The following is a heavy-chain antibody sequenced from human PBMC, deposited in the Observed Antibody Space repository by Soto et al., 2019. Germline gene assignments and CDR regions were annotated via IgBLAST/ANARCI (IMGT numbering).Heavy chain of an antibody. J-gene: IGHJ5*02. Sequence: SETLSLTCTVSGGSISSGDYYWSWIRQPPGKGLEWIGYIYYTGSTNYNPSLKSRVTISIDTSRNQFSLSLSSVTAADTAVYFCARYSPPKKTYDSNPGWFDPWGQGTLVTVSS. D-gene: IGHD3-22*01. CDR3: ARYSPPKKTYDSNPGWFDP. V-gene: IGHV4-30-4*02. CDR2: IYYTGST. CDR1: GGSISSGDYY.